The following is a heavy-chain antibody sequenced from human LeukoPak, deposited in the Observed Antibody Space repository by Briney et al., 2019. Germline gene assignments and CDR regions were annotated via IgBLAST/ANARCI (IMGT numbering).Heavy chain of an antibody. Sequence: PRRSLRLSSAPSGFTLDDYSMHWVRQAPGQGLDWVSGISWNSSSIGYADVVKGRLTISREKDKTSLSVQMNSLRAEDTALYYCAKARVVATELIDYWGQGNLVTVSS. CDR2: ISWNSSSI. D-gene: IGHD5-12*01. V-gene: IGHV3-9*01. J-gene: IGHJ4*02. CDR3: AKARVVATELIDY. CDR1: GFTLDDYS.